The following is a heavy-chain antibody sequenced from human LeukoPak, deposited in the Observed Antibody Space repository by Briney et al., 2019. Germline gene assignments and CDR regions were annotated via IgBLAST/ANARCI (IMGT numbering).Heavy chain of an antibody. CDR1: GFTFSSYS. D-gene: IGHD1-7*01. V-gene: IGHV3-48*04. CDR3: ARDYRYNWNYVAMGY. Sequence: GGSLRLSCAASGFTFSSYSMNWVRQAPGKGLEWVSYISSSSSTIYYADSVKGRFTISRDNAKNSLYLQMSSLRAEDTAVYYCARDYRYNWNYVAMGYWGQGTLVTVSS. CDR2: ISSSSSTI. J-gene: IGHJ4*02.